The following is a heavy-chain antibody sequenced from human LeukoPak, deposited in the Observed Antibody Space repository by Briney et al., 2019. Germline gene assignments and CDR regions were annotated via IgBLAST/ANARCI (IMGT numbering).Heavy chain of an antibody. CDR3: ARDLNVLMVYATSKYFDY. CDR1: GYTFTSYG. CDR2: ISAYNGNT. Sequence: ASVKVSCKASGYTFTSYGISWVRQAPGQGLEWMGWISAYNGNTNYAQKLQGRVTMTTDTSTSIAYMELRSLRSDDTAVYYCARDLNVLMVYATSKYFDYWGQGTLVTVSS. D-gene: IGHD2-8*01. J-gene: IGHJ4*02. V-gene: IGHV1-18*01.